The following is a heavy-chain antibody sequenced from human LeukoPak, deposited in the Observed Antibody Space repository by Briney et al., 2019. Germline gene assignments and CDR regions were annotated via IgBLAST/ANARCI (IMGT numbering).Heavy chain of an antibody. Sequence: GGSLRPSCAASGFTFSNYVMHWVRQVPGKGLEYVSAINSNGGSTYYANSVKGRFAISRDNSKNTLYLQMGSLRAEDMAVYFCARGSSRFDRWGQGTLVTVSS. J-gene: IGHJ4*02. CDR2: INSNGGST. D-gene: IGHD6-13*01. V-gene: IGHV3-64*01. CDR1: GFTFSNYV. CDR3: ARGSSRFDR.